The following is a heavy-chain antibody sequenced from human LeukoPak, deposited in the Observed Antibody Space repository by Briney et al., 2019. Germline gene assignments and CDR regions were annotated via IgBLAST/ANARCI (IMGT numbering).Heavy chain of an antibody. CDR3: AREPSSSYYYGMDV. CDR1: GYTFTSYG. J-gene: IGHJ6*02. Sequence: ASVKVSCKASGYTFTSYGISWVRQAPGQGLEWMGWISAYNGNTNYAQKLQGRVTMTTDTSTSTAYMELSSLRSEDTAVYYCAREPSSSYYYGMDVWGQGTTVTVSS. V-gene: IGHV1-18*01. D-gene: IGHD6-6*01. CDR2: ISAYNGNT.